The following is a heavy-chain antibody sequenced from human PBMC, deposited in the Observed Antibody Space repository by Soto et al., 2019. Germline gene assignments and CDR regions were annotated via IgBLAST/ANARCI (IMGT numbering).Heavy chain of an antibody. Sequence: SETLSLTCNVSGESVRSGYYYWNWIRQPPGKGLEWIGSIHSSGRTNYNPSLKSRVSMSLDTSKNQFSLSLSSVGAADTAIYYCARVVRCTRSGCYYLAMDVWGQGTTVTVSS. CDR3: ARVVRCTRSGCYYLAMDV. J-gene: IGHJ6*02. CDR1: GESVRSGYYY. CDR2: IHSSGRT. D-gene: IGHD2-15*01. V-gene: IGHV4-61*01.